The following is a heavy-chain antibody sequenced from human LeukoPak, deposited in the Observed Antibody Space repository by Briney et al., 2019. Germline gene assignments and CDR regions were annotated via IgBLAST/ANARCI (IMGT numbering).Heavy chain of an antibody. CDR1: GGSISSGGYS. Sequence: SETLTLTCAVAGGSISSGGYSWSWIRQPRGGGLEWIGYIYHSGSTYYNPSLKSRVTISVDRSKNQFSLKLSSVTAADTAVYYCARVPYGGSGSYYFDYWGQGTLVTVSS. J-gene: IGHJ4*02. CDR2: IYHSGST. D-gene: IGHD3-10*01. V-gene: IGHV4-30-2*01. CDR3: ARVPYGGSGSYYFDY.